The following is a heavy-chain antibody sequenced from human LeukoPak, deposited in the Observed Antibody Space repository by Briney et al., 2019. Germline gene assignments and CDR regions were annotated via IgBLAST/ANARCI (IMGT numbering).Heavy chain of an antibody. V-gene: IGHV3-74*01. J-gene: IGHJ4*02. CDR1: GFTFSNYW. CDR3: AREILAPGKTHDY. CDR2: INDDGSAT. Sequence: GGSLRLSCAASGFTFSNYWMHWVRQVPGKGLVWVSRINDDGSATFYADTVKGRFTISRDNAKNTLFLQMSSLRAEDTAVYFCAREILAPGKTHDYWGQGTLVTVSS.